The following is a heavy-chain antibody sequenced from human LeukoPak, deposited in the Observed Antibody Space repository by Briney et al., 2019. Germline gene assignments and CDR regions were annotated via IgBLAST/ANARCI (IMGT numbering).Heavy chain of an antibody. V-gene: IGHV1-18*01. CDR2: ISAYNGNT. CDR3: ARDPHYDSSGYYYVVRYFDY. D-gene: IGHD3-22*01. J-gene: IGHJ4*02. CDR1: GYTFTSYG. Sequence: ASVKVSCKASGYTFTSYGISWVRQAPGQGLEWVGWISAYNGNTNYAQKLQGRVTMTTDTSTSTAYMELRSLRSDDTAVYYCARDPHYDSSGYYYVVRYFDYWGQGTLVTVSS.